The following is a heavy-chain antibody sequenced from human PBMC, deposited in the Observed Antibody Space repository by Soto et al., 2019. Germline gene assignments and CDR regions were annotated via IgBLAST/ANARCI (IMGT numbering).Heavy chain of an antibody. CDR2: IIPIFGTA. V-gene: IGHV1-69*13. D-gene: IGHD2-2*01. CDR1: GGTFSSYA. J-gene: IGHJ6*02. Sequence: SVKVSCKASGGTFSSYAISWVRQAPGQGLEWMGGIIPIFGTANYAQKFQGRVTITADESTSTAYMELSRLRSEDTAVYYCARTYQPPYYYYYGMDVWGQGTTVTVSS. CDR3: ARTYQPPYYYYYGMDV.